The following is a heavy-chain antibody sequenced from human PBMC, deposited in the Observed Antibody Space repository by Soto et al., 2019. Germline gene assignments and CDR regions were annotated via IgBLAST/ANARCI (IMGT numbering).Heavy chain of an antibody. CDR1: GGTFSSYA. Sequence: ASVKVSCKASGGTFSSYAISWVRQAPGQGLEWMGGIIPIFGTANYAQKFQGRVTITADESTSTAYMELSSLRSEDTAVYYCARDSTGIAAPKTTGPHYFDYWGQGTLVTVSS. V-gene: IGHV1-69*13. CDR3: ARDSTGIAAPKTTGPHYFDY. J-gene: IGHJ4*02. CDR2: IIPIFGTA. D-gene: IGHD6-13*01.